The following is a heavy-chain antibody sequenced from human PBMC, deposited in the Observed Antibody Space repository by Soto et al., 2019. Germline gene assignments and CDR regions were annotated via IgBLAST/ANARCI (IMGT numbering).Heavy chain of an antibody. J-gene: IGHJ4*02. V-gene: IGHV3-23*01. CDR2: VSIGGST. D-gene: IGHD2-15*01. CDR3: AKRRGAGGHFDY. Sequence: DVQLLESGGGLVQPEGSLRLSCAASGFTFSSYAMGWVRQGPGKGLDWVAGVSIGGSTHYADSVRGRFTISRDNSKNTLSLQMNSLTAEDTAVYFCAKRRGAGGHFDYWGQGALVTVSS. CDR1: GFTFSSYA.